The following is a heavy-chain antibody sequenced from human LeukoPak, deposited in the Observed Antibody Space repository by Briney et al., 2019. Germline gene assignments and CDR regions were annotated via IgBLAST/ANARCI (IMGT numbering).Heavy chain of an antibody. CDR2: IYYSGST. CDR1: GGSISSHY. CDR3: ARVGIELWTYFDY. Sequence: SETLSLTCTVSGGSISSHYWSWIRQPPGKGLEWIGYIYYSGSTNYNPSLKSRVTISIDTSKNQVSLKLSSVTAADTAVYYCARVGIELWTYFDYWGQGTLVTVSS. D-gene: IGHD5-18*01. V-gene: IGHV4-59*11. J-gene: IGHJ4*02.